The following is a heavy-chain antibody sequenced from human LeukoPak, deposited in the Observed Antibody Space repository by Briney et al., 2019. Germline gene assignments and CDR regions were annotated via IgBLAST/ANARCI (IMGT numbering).Heavy chain of an antibody. J-gene: IGHJ5*02. CDR3: AKDLGGVARNWFDP. CDR1: GFTFSSYG. CDR2: ISYDGSNK. D-gene: IGHD3-3*01. Sequence: GGSLRLSCAASGFTFSSYGMQWVRQAPGKGLEWVAVISYDGSNKYYADSVKGRFTISRDNSKNTLYLQMNSLRAEDTAVYYCAKDLGGVARNWFDPWGQGTLVTVSS. V-gene: IGHV3-30*18.